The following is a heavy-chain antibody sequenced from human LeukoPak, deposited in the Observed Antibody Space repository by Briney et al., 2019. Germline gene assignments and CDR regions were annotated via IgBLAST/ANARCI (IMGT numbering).Heavy chain of an antibody. J-gene: IGHJ6*02. CDR3: ARDRKLRYFDWLFYGMDV. CDR2: IWYDGSNK. CDR1: GFTFSSYG. Sequence: PGGSLRLSCAASGFTFSSYGMHWVRQAPGKGLEWVAVIWYDGSNKYYADSVKGRFTISRGNSKNTLYLQMNSLRAEDTAVYYCARDRKLRYFDWLFYGMDVWGQGTTVTVSS. D-gene: IGHD3-9*01. V-gene: IGHV3-30*19.